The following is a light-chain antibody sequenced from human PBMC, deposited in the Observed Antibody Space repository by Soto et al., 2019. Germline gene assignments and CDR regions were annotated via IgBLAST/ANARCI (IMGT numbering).Light chain of an antibody. CDR3: QHYYNYPLT. Sequence: AVLLTQSPSSFSASTGDRATITCRASQDIHNYLAWYQQVPGKAPKLLLYAASILQTGVPSRFSGSGSATDFTLTSDGLQSEDFATYFYQHYYNYPLTFGQGTTVE. CDR1: QDIHNY. V-gene: IGKV1-8*01. J-gene: IGKJ1*01. CDR2: AAS.